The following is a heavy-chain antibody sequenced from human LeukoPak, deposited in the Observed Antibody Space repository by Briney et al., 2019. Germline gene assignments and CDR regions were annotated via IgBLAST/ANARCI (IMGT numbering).Heavy chain of an antibody. Sequence: AGGSLRLSCAASGFTFSNYAMHWVRQVPGKGLEWVSGITGSGDKTHYTDSLKGRFTISRDNSKNTLFLQISSLRADDTAVYYCAKDRVTTVTTFFSQFDFWGQGTLVTVSS. V-gene: IGHV3-23*01. CDR1: GFTFSNYA. CDR3: AKDRVTTVTTFFSQFDF. CDR2: ITGSGDKT. D-gene: IGHD4-11*01. J-gene: IGHJ4*02.